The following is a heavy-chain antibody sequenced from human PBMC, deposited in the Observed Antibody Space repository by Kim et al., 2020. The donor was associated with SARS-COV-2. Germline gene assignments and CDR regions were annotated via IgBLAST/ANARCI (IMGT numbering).Heavy chain of an antibody. D-gene: IGHD4-17*01. CDR1: GFTFSSYA. J-gene: IGHJ4*02. V-gene: IGHV3-23*03. CDR2: IYSGGSST. CDR3: TRGVWMTTVTTYFDY. Sequence: GSLRLSCAASGFTFSSYAMSWVRQAPGKGLEWVSIIYSGGSSTYYADSVKGRFTISRDNSKNTLYLQMNSLRAEDTAVYYCTRGVWMTTVTTYFDYWGQGTLVTVSS.